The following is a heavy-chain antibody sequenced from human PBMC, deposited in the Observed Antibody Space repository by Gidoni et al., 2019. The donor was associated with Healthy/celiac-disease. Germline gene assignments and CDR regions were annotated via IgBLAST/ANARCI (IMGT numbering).Heavy chain of an antibody. J-gene: IGHJ3*02. CDR2: INAGNGNT. D-gene: IGHD5-18*01. V-gene: IGHV1-3*01. Sequence: QVQLVQSRAEVKKPGASVKGSCKASGYTLPSYAMHWVRQAPGQRLEWMGWINAGNGNTKYSQKFQGRVTITRDTSASTAYMELSSLRSEDTAVYYCARVLGYSYGTYAFDISGQGTMVTVSS. CDR1: GYTLPSYA. CDR3: ARVLGYSYGTYAFDI.